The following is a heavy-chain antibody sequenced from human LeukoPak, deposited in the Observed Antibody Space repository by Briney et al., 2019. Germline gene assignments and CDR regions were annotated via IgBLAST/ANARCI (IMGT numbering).Heavy chain of an antibody. Sequence: PSETLSLTGTVYGGSFSGYYWSWIRQPPGKGLEWIGEINHSGSTNYNPSLKSRVTISVDTSKNQFSLKLSSVTAADTAMYYCARVQAEVGPGHWGQGTLVTVSS. J-gene: IGHJ4*02. CDR3: ARVQAEVGPGH. CDR1: GGSFSGYY. CDR2: INHSGST. V-gene: IGHV4-34*01. D-gene: IGHD1-26*01.